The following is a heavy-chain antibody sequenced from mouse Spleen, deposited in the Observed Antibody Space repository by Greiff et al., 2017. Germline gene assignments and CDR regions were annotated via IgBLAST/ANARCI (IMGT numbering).Heavy chain of an antibody. CDR2: IDPANGNT. CDR1: GFNITDTY. CDR3: ARSRSEDYFDY. V-gene: IGHV14-3*02. J-gene: IGHJ2*01. Sequence: EVQLVESGAELVKPGASVKLSCTASGFNITDTYMHWVKQRPEQGLEWIGRIDPANGNTKYDPKFQGKATITADTSSNTAYLQLSSLTSEDTAVYYCARSRSEDYFDYWGQGTTLTVSS.